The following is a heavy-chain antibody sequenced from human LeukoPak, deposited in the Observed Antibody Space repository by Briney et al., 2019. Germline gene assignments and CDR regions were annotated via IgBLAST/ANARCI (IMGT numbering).Heavy chain of an antibody. J-gene: IGHJ6*03. CDR1: GFSFRNYI. CDR2: ISISSGTI. CDR3: ARLTSGGSWYADYYYYMDV. Sequence: PGGSLRLSCAASGFSFRNYILTWVRQAPGKGLEWISYISISSGTIYYADSVKGRFTISRDNAKNSLYLQMNSLRAEDTAIYYCARLTSGGSWYADYYYYMDVWGKGTTVTISS. V-gene: IGHV3-48*01. D-gene: IGHD2-15*01.